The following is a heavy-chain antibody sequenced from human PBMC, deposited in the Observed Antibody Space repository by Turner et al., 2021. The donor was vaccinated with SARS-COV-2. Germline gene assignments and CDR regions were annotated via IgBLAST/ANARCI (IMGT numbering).Heavy chain of an antibody. V-gene: IGHV3-21*01. CDR2: ISSRISYI. CDR1: VSSFSSYS. D-gene: IGHD3-3*01. CDR3: ARVDDFWSGYYYYGMDV. J-gene: IGHJ6*02. Sequence: EVQLVESGGGMVRTGGSLRLSCAASVSSFSSYSMSWFRQAPGKGLEWVASISSRISYIYYAASVKGRFTISRDNAKNTLHLQMNSLRAEDTAVYYCARVDDFWSGYYYYGMDVWGQGTTVTVSS.